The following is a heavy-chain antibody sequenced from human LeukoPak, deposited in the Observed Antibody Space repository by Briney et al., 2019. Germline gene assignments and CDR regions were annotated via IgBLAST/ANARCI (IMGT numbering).Heavy chain of an antibody. CDR3: ARTHYFGSGSYYWVYFDS. D-gene: IGHD3-10*01. J-gene: IGHJ4*02. CDR2: IFDSANT. CDR1: GYSITSGYY. V-gene: IGHV4-38-2*01. Sequence: PSETLSLTCGVSGYSITSGYYWGWIRQPPGKGLEWIGSIFDSANTYYNPSLKSRVTLSVDMSKNQFSLKLSSVTAADTAVYYCARTHYFGSGSYYWVYFDSWGQGSLVTVSS.